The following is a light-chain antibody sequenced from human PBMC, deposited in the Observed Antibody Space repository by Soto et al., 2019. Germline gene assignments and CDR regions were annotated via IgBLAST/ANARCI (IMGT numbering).Light chain of an antibody. Sequence: DIQLTQSPSFLSASVGDRVTITCRASQGVSSYLAWYQQKPGKAPKLLIYAASTLQSGVPPRFSGSGSGTEFTLTISSLQPEDFATYYCQHLNSYTRTFGQGTKLEIK. V-gene: IGKV1-9*01. CDR3: QHLNSYTRT. CDR1: QGVSSY. CDR2: AAS. J-gene: IGKJ2*01.